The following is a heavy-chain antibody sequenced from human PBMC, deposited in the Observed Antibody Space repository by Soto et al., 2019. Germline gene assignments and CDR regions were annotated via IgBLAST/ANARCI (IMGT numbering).Heavy chain of an antibody. D-gene: IGHD5-12*01. CDR2: IYYSGST. CDR1: GGSISSGGYY. CDR3: ARVAAVATSNWFDP. J-gene: IGHJ5*02. Sequence: SETLSLTCTVSGGSISSGGYYWSWIRQHPGKGLEWIGYIYYSGSTYYNPSLKGRVTISVDTSKNQLSLKLSSVTAADTAVYYCARVAAVATSNWFDPWGQGTLVTVSS. V-gene: IGHV4-31*03.